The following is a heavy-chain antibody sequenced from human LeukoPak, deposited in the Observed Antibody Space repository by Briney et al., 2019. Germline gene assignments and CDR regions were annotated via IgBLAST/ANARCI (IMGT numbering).Heavy chain of an antibody. Sequence: SGPTLVNPTQTLTLTCTFSGFSLSTTRVGVGWIRQPPGKALEWLALLYWDDDRRYSPSLRSRLTITKDTSKNQVVLTMTNMDPVDTATYYCAHIGDGTGYYDYWGQGTPVTVSS. CDR3: AHIGDGTGYYDY. J-gene: IGHJ4*02. CDR2: LYWDDDR. CDR1: GFSLSTTRVG. D-gene: IGHD3-9*01. V-gene: IGHV2-5*02.